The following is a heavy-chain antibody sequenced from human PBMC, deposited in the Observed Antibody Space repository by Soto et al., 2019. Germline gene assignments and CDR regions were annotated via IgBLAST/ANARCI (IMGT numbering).Heavy chain of an antibody. D-gene: IGHD3-10*01. V-gene: IGHV1-8*01. Sequence: PSVKVSCKASGYTFTNNDVSWVRQAAGQGLEWMGWMNPGSGVTGYAQKFQGRVTMTRDISIATAYLELSNLRSEDTAIYYCARMASFGSLNWFDPWGPGTLVTVSS. J-gene: IGHJ5*02. CDR1: GYTFTNND. CDR3: ARMASFGSLNWFDP. CDR2: MNPGSGVT.